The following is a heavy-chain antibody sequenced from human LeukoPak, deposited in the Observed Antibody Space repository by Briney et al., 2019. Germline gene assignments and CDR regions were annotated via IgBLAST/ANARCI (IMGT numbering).Heavy chain of an antibody. CDR3: AREDFWSGYDHYYFDY. D-gene: IGHD3-3*01. CDR1: GGSISSYY. J-gene: IGHJ4*02. V-gene: IGHV4-4*07. Sequence: PSETLSLTCTVSGGSISSYYWSWIRQPAGKGLEWIGRIYTSGSTNYNPSLKSRVTMSVDTSKNQFSLKLSSVTAADTAVYYCAREDFWSGYDHYYFDYWGQGTLVTVSS. CDR2: IYTSGST.